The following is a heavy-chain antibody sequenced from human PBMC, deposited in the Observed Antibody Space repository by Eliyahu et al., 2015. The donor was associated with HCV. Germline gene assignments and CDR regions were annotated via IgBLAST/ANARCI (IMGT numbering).Heavy chain of an antibody. CDR3: AKGSYGDFPDY. J-gene: IGHJ4*02. V-gene: IGHV3-9*01. D-gene: IGHD4-17*01. CDR2: ISWXSGSI. CDR1: GFTFDDYA. Sequence: EVQLVESGGGLVQXGRSLRXSCAAXGFTFDDYAMHWVRQAXGKGLEWVSGISWXSGSIGYADSVKGRFTISRDNAKNSLYLQMNSLRAEDTALYYCAKGSYGDFPDYWGQGTLVTVSS.